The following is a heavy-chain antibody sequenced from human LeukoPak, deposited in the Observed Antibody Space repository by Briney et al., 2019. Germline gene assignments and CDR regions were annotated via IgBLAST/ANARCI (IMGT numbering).Heavy chain of an antibody. CDR1: GFTFGDYA. Sequence: GGSLRLSCAASGFTFGDYAMHWVRQAPGKGLEWVSGISWNSGSIGYADSVKGRFTISRDNAKNSLYLQMNSLRAVDTALYYCARDQTYYYDSSGYYSLPHFDYWGQGTLVTVSS. D-gene: IGHD3-22*01. CDR2: ISWNSGSI. V-gene: IGHV3-9*01. J-gene: IGHJ4*02. CDR3: ARDQTYYYDSSGYYSLPHFDY.